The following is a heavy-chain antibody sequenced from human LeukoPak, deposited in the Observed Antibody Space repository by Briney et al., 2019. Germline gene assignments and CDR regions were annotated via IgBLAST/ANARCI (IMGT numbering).Heavy chain of an antibody. CDR3: AKFGLYYNRDV. V-gene: IGHV4-59*03. J-gene: IGHJ6*02. CDR2: IHYGVST. D-gene: IGHD3-16*01. CDR1: AGSIIDFY. Sequence: PSETLSVNCAAYAGSIIDFYWTWIRQPPGRGLNFIVQIHYGVSTDYNHSPKSRITMSLDTSKNQFFLSLNSVTAADTAVYYCAKFGLYYNRDVWGQGTTVTVSS.